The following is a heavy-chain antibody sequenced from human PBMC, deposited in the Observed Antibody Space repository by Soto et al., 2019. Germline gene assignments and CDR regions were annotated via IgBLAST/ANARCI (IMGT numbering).Heavy chain of an antibody. CDR3: VRDNSRGF. V-gene: IGHV3-7*01. CDR2: IKQDGSEE. CDR1: GFSISGYW. J-gene: IGHJ4*02. Sequence: PGGSLRLSCAASGFSISGYWMSWVRQAPGKGLEWVANIKQDGSEEYYVDSLKGRFTISRDNAKNSLYLQMNSLRVEDTALYYCVRDNSRGFWGQGTLVTVPS. D-gene: IGHD1-20*01.